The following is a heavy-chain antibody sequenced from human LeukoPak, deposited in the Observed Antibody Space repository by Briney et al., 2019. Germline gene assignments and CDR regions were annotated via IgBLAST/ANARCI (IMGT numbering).Heavy chain of an antibody. CDR3: ARSYSGYDAVDY. V-gene: IGHV4-34*01. CDR1: GGSFSGYY. J-gene: IGHJ4*02. CDR2: INHSGTT. D-gene: IGHD5-12*01. Sequence: SETLSLTCAVYGGSFSGYYWSWIRQPPGKGLEWIGEINHSGTTNYNPSLESRVTISVDTSKNQFSLKLSPVTAADTAVYYCARSYSGYDAVDYWGQGTLVTVSS.